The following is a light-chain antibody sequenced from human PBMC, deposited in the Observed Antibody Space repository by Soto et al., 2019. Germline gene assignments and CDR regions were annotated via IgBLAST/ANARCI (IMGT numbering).Light chain of an antibody. J-gene: IGKJ1*01. CDR2: GTS. V-gene: IGKV3-20*01. Sequence: EIVFTQSPGTLSLSPGERATLSCRASQSVDNNVAWYQQKPGQAPRLLIYGTSSRATGIPDRFSGSGSGTDFTLTISRLEPEDFAVYYCQQYTTSSWTFGQGTKVDIK. CDR3: QQYTTSSWT. CDR1: QSVDNN.